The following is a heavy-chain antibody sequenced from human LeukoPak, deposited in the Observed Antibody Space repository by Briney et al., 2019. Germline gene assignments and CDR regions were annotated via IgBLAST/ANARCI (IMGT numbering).Heavy chain of an antibody. V-gene: IGHV3-74*01. CDR2: INIAGSST. Sequence: GGSLRLSCGASGFTFSSYWMHWVRQAPGKGLVWVSRINIAGSSTIYADSVKGRFTISRDNAKNTLYLQMNSLRAEDTAVYYCARGGMANAPREHYYYGLDVWGQGTTVTVSS. D-gene: IGHD5-24*01. CDR1: GFTFSSYW. J-gene: IGHJ6*02. CDR3: ARGGMANAPREHYYYGLDV.